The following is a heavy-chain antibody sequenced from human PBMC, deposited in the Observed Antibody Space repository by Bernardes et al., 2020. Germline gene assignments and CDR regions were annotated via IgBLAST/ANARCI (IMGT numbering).Heavy chain of an antibody. V-gene: IGHV3-21*01. Sequence: VGSLRLSCAASGFTFSSYSMNWVRQAPGKGLEWVSSISSSSSYIYYADSVKGRFTISRDNAKNSLYLQMNSLRAEDTAVYYCARDLGYSSSSGDFDYWGQGTLVTVSS. D-gene: IGHD6-6*01. CDR3: ARDLGYSSSSGDFDY. CDR1: GFTFSSYS. J-gene: IGHJ4*02. CDR2: ISSSSSYI.